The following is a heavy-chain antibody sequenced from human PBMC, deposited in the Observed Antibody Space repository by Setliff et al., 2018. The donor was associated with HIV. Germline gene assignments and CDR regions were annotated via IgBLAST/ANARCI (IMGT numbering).Heavy chain of an antibody. D-gene: IGHD3-10*02. CDR1: GGTFSSYA. CDR3: ARIVRPSYYYYYYMDV. J-gene: IGHJ6*03. CDR2: IIPIFNTA. V-gene: IGHV1-69*13. Sequence: VKVSCKDSGGTFSSYAISWVRQAPGQGLEWMGGIIPIFNTANYAQKFQGRVTITADESTSTAYRELSSLRSEDTAVYYCARIVRPSYYYYYYMDVWGKGTTVTVSS.